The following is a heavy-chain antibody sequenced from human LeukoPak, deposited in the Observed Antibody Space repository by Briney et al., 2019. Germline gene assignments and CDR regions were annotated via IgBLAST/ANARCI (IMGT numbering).Heavy chain of an antibody. CDR3: AKRSLSGTWYFDL. V-gene: IGHV3-23*01. Sequence: GGSLRLSCAASGFTFSSYAMSWVRQAPGKGLEWVSAISGSGGSTYYADSVKGRFTISRDNSDKTLYLQMNSLRAEDTAVYYCAKRSLSGTWYFDLWGRGTLVIVSS. J-gene: IGHJ2*01. CDR2: ISGSGGST. D-gene: IGHD3-3*01. CDR1: GFTFSSYA.